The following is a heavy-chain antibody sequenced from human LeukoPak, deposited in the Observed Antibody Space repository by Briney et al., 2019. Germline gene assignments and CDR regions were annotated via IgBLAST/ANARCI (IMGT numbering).Heavy chain of an antibody. D-gene: IGHD6-19*01. Sequence: GGSLRLSCAASRFTFSTYEMHWVRQAPGKGLEWVSDISSSGSTIYYADSVKGRFTTSRDNAKNLLYLQMHSLRAEDTAVYYCSLLAVASPQDYWGQGTLVTVSS. V-gene: IGHV3-48*03. CDR1: RFTFSTYE. J-gene: IGHJ4*02. CDR3: SLLAVASPQDY. CDR2: ISSSGSTI.